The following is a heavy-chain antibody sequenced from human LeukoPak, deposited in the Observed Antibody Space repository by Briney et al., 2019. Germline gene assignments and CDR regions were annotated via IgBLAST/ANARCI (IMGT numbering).Heavy chain of an antibody. Sequence: PGGSLRLSCAASGFTFSSYAMSWVRQAPGKGLEWVSAISGSGGSTYYADSVRGRSTISRDNSKNTLYLQMNSLRAEDTAVYYCAKDLEAIVVVPAAFDYWGQGTLVTVSS. CDR3: AKDLEAIVVVPAAFDY. J-gene: IGHJ4*02. V-gene: IGHV3-23*01. CDR1: GFTFSSYA. CDR2: ISGSGGST. D-gene: IGHD2-2*01.